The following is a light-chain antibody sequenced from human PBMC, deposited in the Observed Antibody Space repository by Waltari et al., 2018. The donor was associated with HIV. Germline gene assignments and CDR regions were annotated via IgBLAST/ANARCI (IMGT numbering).Light chain of an antibody. J-gene: IGLJ1*01. CDR1: SSDVFNYNY. V-gene: IGLV2-14*01. CDR2: EVS. CDR3: SSYTRSSTYV. Sequence: QSTLTQPVSVSGSPGQSITISCTGTSSDVFNYNYVSWYQPHPDRAPKLMIYEVSNRPSGVSNRFSGSKAGNTASLTISGLQAEDEADYYCSSYTRSSTYVFGTGTKVTVL.